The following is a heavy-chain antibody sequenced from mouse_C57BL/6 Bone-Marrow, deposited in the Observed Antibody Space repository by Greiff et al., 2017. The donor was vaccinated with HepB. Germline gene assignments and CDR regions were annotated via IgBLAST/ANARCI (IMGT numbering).Heavy chain of an antibody. V-gene: IGHV1-64*01. Sequence: QVQLQQPGAELVKPGASVKLSCKASGYTFTSYWMHWVKQRPGQGLEWIGMIHPNSGSTNYNEKFKSKATLTVDKSSSTAYMQLSSLTSEDSAVYDCARRSTTVVATGDDWGQGTSVTVSS. J-gene: IGHJ4*01. CDR2: IHPNSGST. D-gene: IGHD1-1*01. CDR3: ARRSTTVVATGDD. CDR1: GYTFTSYW.